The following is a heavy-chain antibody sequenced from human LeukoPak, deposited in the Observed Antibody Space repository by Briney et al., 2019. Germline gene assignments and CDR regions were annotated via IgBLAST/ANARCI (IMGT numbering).Heavy chain of an antibody. CDR1: GYTFTSYG. J-gene: IGHJ4*02. V-gene: IGHV1-2*02. CDR2: INPNSGGT. D-gene: IGHD2-8*01. CDR3: ARDYCTNGVCYTLDY. Sequence: ASVKVSCKASGYTFTSYGISWVRQAPGQGLEWMGWINPNSGGTNYAQKFQGRVTMTRDTSISTAYMELSRLRSDDTAVYYCARDYCTNGVCYTLDYWGQGTLVTVSS.